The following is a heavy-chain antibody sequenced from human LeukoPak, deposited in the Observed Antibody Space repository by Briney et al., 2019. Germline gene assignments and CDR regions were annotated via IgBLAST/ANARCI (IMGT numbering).Heavy chain of an antibody. CDR2: VSPTYGTS. V-gene: IGHV1-69*13. CDR3: ARDCSGGRCYGAFDI. J-gene: IGHJ3*02. D-gene: IGHD2-15*01. Sequence: SVKVSCKASGGTFGRYAITWVRQAPGQRLEWMGGVSPTYGTSDYAQRFQGRVTISADESTSTAFLEVRSLRSEDTAVYYCARDCSGGRCYGAFDIWGQGTLVIVSS. CDR1: GGTFGRYA.